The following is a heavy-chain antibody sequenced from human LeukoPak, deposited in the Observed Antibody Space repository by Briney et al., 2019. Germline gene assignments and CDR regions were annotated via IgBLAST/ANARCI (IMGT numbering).Heavy chain of an antibody. J-gene: IGHJ4*02. D-gene: IGHD2-21*02. V-gene: IGHV3-30*18. CDR2: ISYDGSNK. CDR1: GFTFSSYG. CDR3: AKDRLTAAYCGGDCYSGVDY. Sequence: AGSLRLSCAASGFTFSSYGMHWVRQAPGKGLEWVAVISYDGSNKYYADSVKGRFTISRDNSKNTLYLQMNSLRAEDTAVYYCAKDRLTAAYCGGDCYSGVDYWGQGTLVTVSS.